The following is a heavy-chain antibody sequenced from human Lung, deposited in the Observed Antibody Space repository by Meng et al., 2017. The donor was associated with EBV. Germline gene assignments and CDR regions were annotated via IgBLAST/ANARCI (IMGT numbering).Heavy chain of an antibody. J-gene: IGHJ5*02. CDR3: ARGATSVFDL. CDR2: TYYRAKWYN. Sequence: QVTFHSSGPGRCKPSPTPPLPCSTSGDGGSSRSAAWTWIRQSPSRGLGWLGRTYYRAKWYNDYAVFVKSRITINPDTSKNQFSLQLNSVTPEDTAVYYCARGATSVFDLWGQGALVTVSS. CDR1: GDGGSSRSAA. V-gene: IGHV6-1*01.